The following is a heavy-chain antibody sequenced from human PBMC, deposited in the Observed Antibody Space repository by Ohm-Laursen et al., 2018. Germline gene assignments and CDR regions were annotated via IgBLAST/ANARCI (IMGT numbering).Heavy chain of an antibody. CDR1: GGTFSSYA. Sequence: SSVKVSCKASGGTFSSYAISWVRQAPGQGLEWMGGIIPIFGTANYAQKFQGRVTITADESTSTAYMELSSLRSEDTAVYYCARGYCSGGSCRTWYFDLWGRGTLVTVSS. J-gene: IGHJ2*01. CDR3: ARGYCSGGSCRTWYFDL. CDR2: IIPIFGTA. D-gene: IGHD2-15*01. V-gene: IGHV1-69*01.